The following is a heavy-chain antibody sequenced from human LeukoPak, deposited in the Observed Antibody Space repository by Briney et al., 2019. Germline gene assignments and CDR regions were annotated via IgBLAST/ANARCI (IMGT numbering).Heavy chain of an antibody. CDR2: INTNTGNP. CDR3: ARTLGSSWYSPKARDAFDI. CDR1: GYTFTSYA. V-gene: IGHV7-4-1*02. D-gene: IGHD6-13*01. J-gene: IGHJ3*02. Sequence: ASVKVSCKASGYTFTSYAMNWVRQAPGQGLEWMGWINTNTGNPTYAQGFTGRFVFSLDTSVSTAYLQISSLKAEDTAVYYCARTLGSSWYSPKARDAFDIWGQGTMVPSLQ.